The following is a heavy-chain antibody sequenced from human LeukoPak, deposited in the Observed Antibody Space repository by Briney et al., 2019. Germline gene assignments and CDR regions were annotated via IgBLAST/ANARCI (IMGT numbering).Heavy chain of an antibody. CDR2: IKQDGSEK. CDR1: GFTFSRYG. D-gene: IGHD3-22*01. V-gene: IGHV3-7*04. J-gene: IGHJ4*02. CDR3: ARVFWGSSGYYFEY. Sequence: GGSLRLSCAASGFTFSRYGMSWVRQAPGRGLEWVANIKQDGSEKYYVDSVKGRFTISRDNAKNSLYLQMNSLRVEDTAVYYCARVFWGSSGYYFEYWGQGTLVTVSS.